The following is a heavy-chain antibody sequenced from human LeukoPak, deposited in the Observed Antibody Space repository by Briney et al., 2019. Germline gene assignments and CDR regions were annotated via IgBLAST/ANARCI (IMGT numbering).Heavy chain of an antibody. CDR1: GGSFSNYY. Sequence: PSETLSLTCAVSGGSFSNYYWTWIRQPPGKGLEWIGEINHGGSTNYIPSLKSRVTISVDTSKNQFSLKLSSVAAADTAVYYCARANMVRGVGSFFDRNWFDPWGQGTLVTVSS. D-gene: IGHD3-10*01. V-gene: IGHV4-34*01. J-gene: IGHJ5*02. CDR2: INHGGST. CDR3: ARANMVRGVGSFFDRNWFDP.